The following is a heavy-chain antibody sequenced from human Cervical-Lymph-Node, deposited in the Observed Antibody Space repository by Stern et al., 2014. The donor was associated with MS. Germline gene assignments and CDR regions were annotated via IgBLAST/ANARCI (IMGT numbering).Heavy chain of an antibody. D-gene: IGHD6-25*01. CDR2: IAYDGSSQ. CDR1: GFTFGSHS. V-gene: IGHV3-30-3*01. CDR3: ARPAAARYFDY. J-gene: IGHJ4*02. Sequence: VQLLESWGGVVPPGRSLRLSCANSGFTFGSHSMHWVRQAPGKGLEWVAIIAYDGSSQHYADSVKSRFTISRDNSNNTLYLQMNSLKVEDTAMYYCARPAAARYFDYWGQGSQVTVSS.